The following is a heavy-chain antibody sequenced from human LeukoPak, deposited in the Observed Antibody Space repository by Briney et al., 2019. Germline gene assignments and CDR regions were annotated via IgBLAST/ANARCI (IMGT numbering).Heavy chain of an antibody. CDR1: GGSVSSYY. J-gene: IGHJ5*02. CDR3: ARLQVHCGGDCYTRWFDP. D-gene: IGHD2-21*02. V-gene: IGHV4-59*08. CDR2: IYYSGST. Sequence: SETLSLTCTVSGGSVSSYYWSWIRQPPGKGLEWIAYIYYSGSTKCNPSLKSRVTKSLDRSKNQFSLKLGSVTAADTAVYYCARLQVHCGGDCYTRWFDPWGQGTLVTVSS.